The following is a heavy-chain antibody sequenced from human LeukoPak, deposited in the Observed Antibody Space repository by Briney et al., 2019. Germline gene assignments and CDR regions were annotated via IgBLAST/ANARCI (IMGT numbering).Heavy chain of an antibody. CDR2: MYISGST. CDR3: ASHTRGGNTGMDKALDY. V-gene: IGHV4-4*07. D-gene: IGHD2-2*03. J-gene: IGHJ4*02. CDR1: GGSISSYY. Sequence: SETLSLTCTVSGGSISSYYWSWIRQPAAKGLEWIGRMYISGSTNYNPSLKSRVTMSVDTSKNQFSLKLSSVTAADTAVNYCASHTRGGNTGMDKALDYWGQGTLVTVSS.